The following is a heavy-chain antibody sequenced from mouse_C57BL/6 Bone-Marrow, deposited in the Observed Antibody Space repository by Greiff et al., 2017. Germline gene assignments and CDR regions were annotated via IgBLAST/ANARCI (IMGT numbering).Heavy chain of an antibody. J-gene: IGHJ3*01. CDR2: IDPSDSYT. CDR1: GYTFTSYW. Sequence: VKQSCKASGYTFTSYWMHWVKQRPGQGLEWIGEIDPSDSYTNYNQKFKGKSTLTVDKSSSTAYMQLSSLTSEDSAVYYCARAGWLLRAWFAYWGQGTLVTVSA. D-gene: IGHD2-3*01. CDR3: ARAGWLLRAWFAY. V-gene: IGHV1-69*01.